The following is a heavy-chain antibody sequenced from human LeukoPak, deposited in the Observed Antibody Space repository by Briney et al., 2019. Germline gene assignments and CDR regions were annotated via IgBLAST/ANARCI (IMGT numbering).Heavy chain of an antibody. V-gene: IGHV4-38-2*02. CDR1: ADSISRDFY. D-gene: IGHD3-10*01. CDR2: VHHSGNT. Sequence: SETLSLTCNVSADSISRDFYWAWLRRPPGKGLEWIGSVHHSGNTFYNPSLKSRVTISVDTSKNQFSLKISSVTAADTAVYSCARASGDYPYPMGVWGQGTTVTVSS. J-gene: IGHJ6*02. CDR3: ARASGDYPYPMGV.